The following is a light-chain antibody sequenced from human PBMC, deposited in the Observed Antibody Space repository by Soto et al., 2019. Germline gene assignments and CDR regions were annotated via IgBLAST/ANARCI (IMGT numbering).Light chain of an antibody. J-gene: IGKJ2*01. CDR2: GAS. V-gene: IGKV1-39*01. CDR1: QSISSH. Sequence: DIQMTQSPSSLSASIGDRVTITCRASQSISSHLNWYQHKPGKAPKLLIFGASSLQFGVSSRFSVSGSGTDFTLTISGLHPEDFATYYCQQSYGTSRTFGQGTRLEVK. CDR3: QQSYGTSRT.